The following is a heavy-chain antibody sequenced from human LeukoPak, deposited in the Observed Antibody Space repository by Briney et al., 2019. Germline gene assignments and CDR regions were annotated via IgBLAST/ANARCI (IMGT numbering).Heavy chain of an antibody. CDR3: ARITTTTPLNWFDP. D-gene: IGHD1-1*01. V-gene: IGHV3-23*01. J-gene: IGHJ5*02. CDR1: GFTLNNYG. CDR2: ISGSGDTT. Sequence: GGSLRLSCAGSGFTLNNYGMSWVRQAPGKGLEWVSTISGSGDTTYYADSAKGRFTISRGNSKNTLYLQMDSLRAEDTAVYYCARITTTTPLNWFDPWGQGTLVTVSS.